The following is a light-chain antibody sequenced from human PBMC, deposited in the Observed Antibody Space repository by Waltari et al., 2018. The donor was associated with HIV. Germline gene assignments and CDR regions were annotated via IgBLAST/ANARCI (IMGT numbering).Light chain of an antibody. Sequence: QSALTQPASVSGSPGQSITISCTGTSSDVGGYNYVSLYQQHPGKAPKLMISEVSDRPSVVSNRFSGSKSANTASLTISGLQAEDEADYYCSSYTSTNTYVVGTGTKVTVL. CDR1: SSDVGGYNY. CDR3: SSYTSTNTYV. V-gene: IGLV2-14*01. CDR2: EVS. J-gene: IGLJ1*01.